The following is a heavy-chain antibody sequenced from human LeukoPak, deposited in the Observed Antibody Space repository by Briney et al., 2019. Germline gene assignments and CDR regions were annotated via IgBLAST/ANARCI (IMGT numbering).Heavy chain of an antibody. CDR3: ARDPNQYDGVAFDI. CDR2: INQGGNKN. CDR1: GFTFGKYW. V-gene: IGHV3-7*01. D-gene: IGHD1-1*01. J-gene: IGHJ3*02. Sequence: PGGSLRLSCVASGFTFGKYWMSWVRQAPGKGLEWVANINQGGNKNYYVDSVKGRFTISRDNAKNSLYLQMNSLRAEDTAVYYCARDPNQYDGVAFDIWGQGTTVTVSS.